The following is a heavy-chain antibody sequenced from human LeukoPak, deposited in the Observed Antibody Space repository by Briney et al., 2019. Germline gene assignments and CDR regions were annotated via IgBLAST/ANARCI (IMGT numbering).Heavy chain of an antibody. CDR3: AKGAITMVRGVNDAFDI. Sequence: GGSLRLSCAASGFTSSSDGMHGGRQAPGKGLEWVAVIWYDVSNKYYADSVKGRFTIPRDNSKNTLYLQLNSLRAEDTAVYYCAKGAITMVRGVNDAFDIWGQGTMVTVSS. CDR2: IWYDVSNK. J-gene: IGHJ3*02. D-gene: IGHD3-10*01. CDR1: GFTSSSDG. V-gene: IGHV3-33*06.